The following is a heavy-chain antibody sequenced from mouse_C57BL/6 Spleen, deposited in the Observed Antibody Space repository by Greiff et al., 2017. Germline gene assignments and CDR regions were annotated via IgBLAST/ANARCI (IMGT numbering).Heavy chain of an antibody. CDR3: ARGYYGNYMDY. CDR1: GFTFSDYG. J-gene: IGHJ4*01. D-gene: IGHD2-1*01. CDR2: ISSGSSTI. V-gene: IGHV5-17*01. Sequence: EVKLVESGGGLVKPGGSLKLSCAASGFTFSDYGMHWVRQAPEKGLEWVAYISSGSSTIYYADTVKGRFTISRDNAKNTLFLQMTSLRSEDTAMYYCARGYYGNYMDYWGQGTSVTVSS.